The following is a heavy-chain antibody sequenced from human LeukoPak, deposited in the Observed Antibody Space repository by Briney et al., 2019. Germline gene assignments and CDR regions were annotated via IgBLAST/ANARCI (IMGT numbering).Heavy chain of an antibody. CDR1: GFTFSSYS. Sequence: PGGSLRLSCAASGFTFSSYSMNWVRQAPGKGLEWVSAISGSGGSTYYADSVKGRFTISRDNSKNTLYLQMNSLRAEDTAVYYCAKELYGSGSYYRDYFDYWGQGTLVTVSS. J-gene: IGHJ4*02. D-gene: IGHD3-10*01. V-gene: IGHV3-23*01. CDR3: AKELYGSGSYYRDYFDY. CDR2: ISGSGGST.